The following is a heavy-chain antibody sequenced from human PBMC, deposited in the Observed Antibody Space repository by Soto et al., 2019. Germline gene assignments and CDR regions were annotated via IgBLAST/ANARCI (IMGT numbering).Heavy chain of an antibody. J-gene: IGHJ3*02. CDR3: ARDGADIVLVPAARGDAFDI. V-gene: IGHV4-30-4*08. D-gene: IGHD2-2*01. CDR1: DGSISSGDYY. Sequence: FQPLSVTRTVADGSISSGDYYCSWKNQPPGKGLEWIGYIYYSGSTYYNPSLKSRVTISVDTSKNQFSLKLSSVTAADTAVYYCARDGADIVLVPAARGDAFDIWGQGTMVTVSS. CDR2: IYYSGST.